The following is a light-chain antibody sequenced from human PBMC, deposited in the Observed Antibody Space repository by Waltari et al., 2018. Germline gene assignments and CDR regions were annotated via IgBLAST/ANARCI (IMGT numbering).Light chain of an antibody. V-gene: IGKV1-39*01. J-gene: IGKJ4*01. CDR3: QQSYSTPFT. Sequence: DIKMTQSPSSLSASVGDRVTITCRASQSISSYLNWYQQKPGKAPKLLIYAASSLQSGVPSRFSGSGSRTDFTLTISSLQPEDFATYYCQQSYSTPFTFGGGTKVEIK. CDR1: QSISSY. CDR2: AAS.